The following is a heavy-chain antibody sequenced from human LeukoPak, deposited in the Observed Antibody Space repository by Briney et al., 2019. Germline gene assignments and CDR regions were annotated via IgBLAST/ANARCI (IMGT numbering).Heavy chain of an antibody. CDR1: GASISSSNW. CDR3: LRIYCSSTSCHYFDY. J-gene: IGHJ4*02. CDR2: IYHAGTT. Sequence: SGTLSLTSAVSGASISSSNWWSWARQPPGKGLEWIGEIYHAGTTNYNPSLKSRITISVDNSRSQFSLKLTSVTAADTAVYFCLRIYCSSTSCHYFDYWGQGTLVTVSS. V-gene: IGHV4-4*02. D-gene: IGHD2-2*01.